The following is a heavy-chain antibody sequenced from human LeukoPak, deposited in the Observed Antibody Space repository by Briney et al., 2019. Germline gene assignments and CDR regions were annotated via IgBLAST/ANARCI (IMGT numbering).Heavy chain of an antibody. V-gene: IGHV3-21*01. CDR2: ISSSSSYI. Sequence: PGGSLRPSCAASGFTFSRHSINWVRQAPGKGLEWVSSISSSSSYIYYADSVKGRFTISRDNAKNSLYLQMNSLRAEDTAVYYCARDSGNYLDAFDIWGQGTMVTVSS. J-gene: IGHJ3*02. D-gene: IGHD1-7*01. CDR3: ARDSGNYLDAFDI. CDR1: GFTFSRHS.